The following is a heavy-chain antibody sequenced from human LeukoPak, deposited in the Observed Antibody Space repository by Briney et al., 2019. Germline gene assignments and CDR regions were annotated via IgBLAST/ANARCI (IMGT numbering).Heavy chain of an antibody. Sequence: SETLSLTCTVSGGSISSSSYYWGWIRQPPGKGLEWIGSIYYSGSTYYNPSLKSRVTISVDTSKNQFSLKLSSVTAADTAVYYCARKAGYYPFDYWGQGTLVTVSS. CDR2: IYYSGST. J-gene: IGHJ4*02. CDR3: ARKAGYYPFDY. V-gene: IGHV4-39*07. CDR1: GGSISSSSYY. D-gene: IGHD2-2*03.